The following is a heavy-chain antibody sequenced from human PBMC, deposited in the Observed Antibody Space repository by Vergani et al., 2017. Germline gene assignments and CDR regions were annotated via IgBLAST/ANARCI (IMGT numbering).Heavy chain of an antibody. Sequence: EVHLEESGGGLVQPGGSLRLSCAASGFTFGDYYMAWIRLAPGKGLDWVASIKRDGTETFYVDSVKGRFTISRDNAKTTLYLQMNSLRDEDRGVYYCAKAITRRTRGWFDPWGQGTLVTVSS. J-gene: IGHJ5*02. V-gene: IGHV3-7*01. CDR2: IKRDGTET. D-gene: IGHD1/OR15-1a*01. CDR1: GFTFGDYY. CDR3: AKAITRRTRGWFDP.